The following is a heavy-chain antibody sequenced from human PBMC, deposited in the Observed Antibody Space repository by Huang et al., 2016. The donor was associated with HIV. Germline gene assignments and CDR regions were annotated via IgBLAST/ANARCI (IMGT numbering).Heavy chain of an antibody. CDR3: ARGRMVAEY. CDR1: GYTFANYD. D-gene: IGHD5-12*01. V-gene: IGHV1-8*01. Sequence: QVQLVQSGAEVKKPGASVQVSCKASGYTFANYDITWVRQASGQGLGWMGWMNPYTGNTGYGQKFRGRVTTAYMELSSLRSEDTAIYYCARGRMVAEYWGQGTLVSVSS. CDR2: MNPYTGNT. J-gene: IGHJ4*02.